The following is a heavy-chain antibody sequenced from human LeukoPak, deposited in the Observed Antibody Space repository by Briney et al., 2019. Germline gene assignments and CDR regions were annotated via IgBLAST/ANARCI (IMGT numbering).Heavy chain of an antibody. CDR3: ARDIAPAGLFFDY. J-gene: IGHJ4*02. CDR2: IKYDGSEK. Sequence: PGGSLRLSCAASGFTLSSYWMSWVRQAPGKGLEWVANIKYDGSEKDYVDSVKGRFTISRDNAKNSLYLQMNSLRAEDTAVYYCARDIAPAGLFFDYWGQGTLATVSS. CDR1: GFTLSSYW. D-gene: IGHD6-13*01. V-gene: IGHV3-7*01.